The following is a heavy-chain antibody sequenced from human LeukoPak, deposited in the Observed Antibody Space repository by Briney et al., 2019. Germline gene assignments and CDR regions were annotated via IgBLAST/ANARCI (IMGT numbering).Heavy chain of an antibody. CDR3: AGGDCGGDCLAFDFDY. J-gene: IGHJ4*02. Sequence: SETLSLTCTVSGGSISSSSYYWGWIRQPPGKGLEWIGSIYYSGSTYYNPSLKSRVTISVDTSKNQFSLKLSSVTAADTAVYYCAGGDCGGDCLAFDFDYWGQGTLVTVSS. D-gene: IGHD2-21*02. CDR2: IYYSGST. V-gene: IGHV4-39*07. CDR1: GGSISSSSYY.